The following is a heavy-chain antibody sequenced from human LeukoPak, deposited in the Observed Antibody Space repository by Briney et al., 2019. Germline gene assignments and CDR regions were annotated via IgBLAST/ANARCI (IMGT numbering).Heavy chain of an antibody. CDR3: ARGGDYGDLRYFDY. Sequence: SETLSLTCTVSGGSINNYYWSWIRQPPGKGLEWIGYIYYRGSTNYNPSRKSRVTFSVDTSKNQFSLKLNSVTAADTAVYYCARGGDYGDLRYFDYWGQGTLVTVSS. CDR1: GGSINNYY. V-gene: IGHV4-59*01. J-gene: IGHJ4*02. D-gene: IGHD4-17*01. CDR2: IYYRGST.